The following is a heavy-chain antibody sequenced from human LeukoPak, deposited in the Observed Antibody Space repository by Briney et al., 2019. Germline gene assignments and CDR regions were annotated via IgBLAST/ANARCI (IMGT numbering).Heavy chain of an antibody. CDR1: GFTFSRYT. CDR3: AKTDSGPSDY. CDR2: ISVSIVNT. V-gene: IGHV3-23*01. Sequence: GGALRLSCAASGFTFSRYTMNWVRQAPGKGLEWVSAISVSIVNTYYADSVKGRFTISRDNSKNTLYLQMNSLRAEDTAVYYCAKTDSGPSDYWRQGTLVTVSS. J-gene: IGHJ4*02. D-gene: IGHD6-19*01.